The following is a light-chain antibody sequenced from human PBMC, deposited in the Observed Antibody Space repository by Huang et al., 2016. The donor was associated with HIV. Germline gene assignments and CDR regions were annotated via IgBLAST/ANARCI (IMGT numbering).Light chain of an antibody. Sequence: IHVTQSSSSLSVSIGDRVTINCQTSQGVGSDLHWYQHKPGRAPKLLIQHASSVDDGVLERFSDSEFHTSFKLTISNVQADDIATCYCQVLQFFGRG. CDR1: QGVGSD. J-gene: IGKJ4*01. V-gene: IGKV1-33*01. CDR3: QVLQF. CDR2: HAS.